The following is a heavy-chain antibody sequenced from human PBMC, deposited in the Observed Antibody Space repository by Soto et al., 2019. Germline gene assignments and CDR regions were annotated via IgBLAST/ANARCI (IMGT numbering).Heavy chain of an antibody. J-gene: IGHJ5*02. V-gene: IGHV3-23*01. D-gene: IGHD2-2*01. CDR3: ATEGTTSPYNWFDP. CDR2: LSDGGGST. Sequence: GGSLRLSCAASGFTFSNYAMSWVRQAPGKGLEWVSGLSDGGGSTFYADSVKGRFTISRDNAKNTLYLQMSSLRAEDTAVYYCATEGTTSPYNWFDPWGQGTLVTVSS. CDR1: GFTFSNYA.